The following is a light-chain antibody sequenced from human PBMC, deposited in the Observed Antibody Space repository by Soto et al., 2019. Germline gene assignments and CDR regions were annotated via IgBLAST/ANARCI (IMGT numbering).Light chain of an antibody. CDR3: QQYSKEST. CDR1: QNVSNW. J-gene: IGKJ2*01. Sequence: VEMTQSPSTLPTSIGDRVTINCRASQNVSNWLAWYQQKPGKTPKLLIYKASRLESGVPSRFSASGSGTDFTLTINCLQSDDFATYFCQQYSKESTFGQGTKLEIK. V-gene: IGKV1-5*03. CDR2: KAS.